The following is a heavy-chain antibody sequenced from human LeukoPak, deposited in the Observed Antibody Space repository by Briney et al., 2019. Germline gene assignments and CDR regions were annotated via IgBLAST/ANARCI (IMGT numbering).Heavy chain of an antibody. CDR2: ISAYNGNT. D-gene: IGHD3-10*01. Sequence: ASVKVSCKASGYTFTSYGISWVRQAPGHGLEWMGWISAYNGNTNYAQKLQGRVTMTTDTSTSTAYMELRSLRSDDTAVYYCARDAMVQGVTKLTPPDYWGQGTLVTVSS. J-gene: IGHJ4*02. CDR1: GYTFTSYG. V-gene: IGHV1-18*01. CDR3: ARDAMVQGVTKLTPPDY.